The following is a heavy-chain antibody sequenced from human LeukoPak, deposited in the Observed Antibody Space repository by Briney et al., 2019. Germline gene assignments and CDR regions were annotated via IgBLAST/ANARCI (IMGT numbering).Heavy chain of an antibody. J-gene: IGHJ6*03. CDR1: GGSISSYY. CDR2: IYTTGST. D-gene: IGHD6-6*01. V-gene: IGHV4-4*07. Sequence: SETLSLTCTVSGGSISSYYWTWIRQPAGKGLEWIGRIYTTGSTNYNPSLNSRVTMSVDTSKKQFSLKLSSVTAADTAVYYCARGVAARPRYYYYYYMDVWGKGTTVTVSS. CDR3: ARGVAARPRYYYYYYMDV.